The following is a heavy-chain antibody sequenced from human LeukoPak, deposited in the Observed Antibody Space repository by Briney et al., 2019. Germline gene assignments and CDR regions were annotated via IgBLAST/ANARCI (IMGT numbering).Heavy chain of an antibody. V-gene: IGHV3-23*01. D-gene: IGHD3-22*01. Sequence: GGSLRLSCAASGFAFSPFAVAWVRQAPGKGLEWVSRISGSGGTTYYADSVKGRFTISRDNSKNTLYLQMDSLRAEDTAVYYCSKERSSSGYYDYWGLGTLVTVSS. J-gene: IGHJ4*02. CDR2: ISGSGGTT. CDR1: GFAFSPFA. CDR3: SKERSSSGYYDY.